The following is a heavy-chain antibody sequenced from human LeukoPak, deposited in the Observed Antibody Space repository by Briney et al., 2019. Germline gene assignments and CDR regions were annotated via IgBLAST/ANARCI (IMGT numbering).Heavy chain of an antibody. CDR3: TTVYCTNGVCYTSDY. CDR2: IKSKTDGGTT. V-gene: IGHV3-15*01. CDR1: GFTFSNAW. D-gene: IGHD2-8*01. J-gene: IGHJ4*02. Sequence: RGSLRLSCAASGFTFSNAWMSWVRQAPGKGLEWVGRIKSKTDGGTTDYAAPVKGRFTISRDDSKNTLYLQMNSLKTEDTAVYYCTTVYCTNGVCYTSDYWGQGTLVTVSS.